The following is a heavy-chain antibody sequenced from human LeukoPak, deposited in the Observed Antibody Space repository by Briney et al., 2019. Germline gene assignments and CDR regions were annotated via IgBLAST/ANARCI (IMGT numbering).Heavy chain of an antibody. J-gene: IGHJ3*02. Sequence: SETLSLTCTVSGGSISSGSYYWSWIRQPAGKGLEWIGRIYTSGSTNYNPSLKSRVTISVDTSKSQFSLKLSSVTAADTAVYYCARSYDILTGYKPGAFDIWGQGTMVTVSS. CDR1: GGSISSGSYY. CDR2: IYTSGST. V-gene: IGHV4-61*02. D-gene: IGHD3-9*01. CDR3: ARSYDILTGYKPGAFDI.